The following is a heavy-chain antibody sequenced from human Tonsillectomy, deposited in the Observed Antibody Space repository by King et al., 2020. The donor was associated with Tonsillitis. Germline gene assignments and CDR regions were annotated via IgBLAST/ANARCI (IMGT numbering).Heavy chain of an antibody. V-gene: IGHV3-7*01. CDR1: GFTFSSYW. CDR2: IKQDGSEK. Sequence: VQLVESGGGLVQPGGSLRLSCAASGFTFSSYWMSWVRQAPGKGLEWVANIKQDGSEKYYVDSVKGRFTISRDNAKNSLYLQMNSLRAEDTAVYYCARAGGRYDFWGGYLSDFDYWGQGTLVTVSS. J-gene: IGHJ4*02. CDR3: ARAGGRYDFWGGYLSDFDY. D-gene: IGHD3-3*01.